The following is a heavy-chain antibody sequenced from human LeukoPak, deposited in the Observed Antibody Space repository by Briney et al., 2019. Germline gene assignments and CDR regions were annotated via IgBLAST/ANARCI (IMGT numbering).Heavy chain of an antibody. D-gene: IGHD1-7*01. CDR3: AKGRDNWNYETFDY. J-gene: IGHJ4*02. CDR1: GFTFSRYA. CDR2: ISGSGGST. V-gene: IGHV3-23*01. Sequence: GGSLRLSCAASGFTFSRYAMSWVPQAPGKGLEWVSAISGSGGSTYYADSVKGRFTISRDNSKNTLYLQMNSLRAEDTAVYYCAKGRDNWNYETFDYWGQGTLVTVSS.